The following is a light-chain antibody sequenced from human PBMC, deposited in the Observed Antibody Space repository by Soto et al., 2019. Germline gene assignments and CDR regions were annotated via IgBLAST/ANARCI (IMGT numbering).Light chain of an antibody. CDR3: RHYYTYPWT. CDR1: QDVSNY. J-gene: IGKJ1*01. V-gene: IGKV1-8*01. Sequence: AIRMTQSPSSLSASTGDRVTITCRASQDVSNYLVWYQQKPGKAPKVLIHAASTLQGGVSSRFSGSGSGTDFTLTINSLQSEDFATYYCRHYYTYPWTFGQGTRVEV. CDR2: AAS.